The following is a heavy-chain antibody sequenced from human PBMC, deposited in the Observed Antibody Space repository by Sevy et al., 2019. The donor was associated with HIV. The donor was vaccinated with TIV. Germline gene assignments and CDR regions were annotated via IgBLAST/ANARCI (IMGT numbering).Heavy chain of an antibody. V-gene: IGHV4-59*01. CDR3: ARAWQAYYYAVDV. CDR1: GDSISNNY. CDR2: IYYSGRT. J-gene: IGHJ6*02. Sequence: QSQTVSLTCNVSGDSISNNYWSWIRQPRGKGLEWMGYIYYSGRTNYSPSLKTRVTISTDTFKNRFSLKLTSATAADTAVYYCARAWQAYYYAVDVWGQGTTVTVSS.